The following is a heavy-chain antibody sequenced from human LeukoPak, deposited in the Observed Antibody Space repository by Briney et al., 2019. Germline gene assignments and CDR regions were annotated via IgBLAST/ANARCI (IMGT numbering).Heavy chain of an antibody. CDR3: AKESLYYDFGY. V-gene: IGHV3-30*18. D-gene: IGHD3-10*01. CDR1: GFIVNSYG. J-gene: IGHJ4*02. Sequence: PGGSLRLSCVASGFIVNSYGMHWVRQAPGKGLEWVAVLSSDGSNKYYADSVKGRFTISRDNSKNTLYLQMNSLRADDTAVYYCAKESLYYDFGYWGQGTLVTVSS. CDR2: LSSDGSNK.